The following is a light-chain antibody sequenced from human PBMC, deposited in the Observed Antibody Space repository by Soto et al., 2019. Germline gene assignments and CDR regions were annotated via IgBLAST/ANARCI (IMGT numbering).Light chain of an antibody. J-gene: IGKJ1*01. CDR3: QQYNNWPPWT. V-gene: IGKV3-15*01. CDR2: ETS. CDR1: QSISSN. Sequence: EIVMTQSPATLSVSPGERATLSCRASQSISSNLAWYQHKPGQAPRLLIYETSTRATGIPARFSGSGSGTEFTLTISSPQSEDYAVYYCQQYNNWPPWTFGQGTKVEIK.